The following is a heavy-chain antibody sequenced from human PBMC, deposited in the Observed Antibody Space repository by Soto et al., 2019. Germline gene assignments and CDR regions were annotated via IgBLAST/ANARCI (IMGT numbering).Heavy chain of an antibody. D-gene: IGHD3-10*01. CDR3: ARDRGMVRGS. CDR2: IIPILGIA. V-gene: IGHV1-69*08. J-gene: IGHJ4*02. Sequence: QVQLVQSGAEVKKRGSSVKVSCKASGGTFSSYTISWVGQAPGQGLEWMGRIIPILGIANYAQKFQGRVTITADKSMSTAYMELSSLRSEDTVVYYCARDRGMVRGSWGQGTLVTVSS. CDR1: GGTFSSYT.